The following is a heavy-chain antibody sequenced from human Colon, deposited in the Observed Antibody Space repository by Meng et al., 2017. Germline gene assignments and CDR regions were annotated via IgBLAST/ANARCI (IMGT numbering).Heavy chain of an antibody. V-gene: IGHV3-23*01. CDR2: ISGSGGST. J-gene: IGHJ3*02. D-gene: IGHD3-22*01. CDR3: AKQNYYDSSGYKVPDAFDI. Sequence: GGSLRLSCAASGFTVSSYAMSWVRQAPGKGLEWVSAISGSGGSTYYADSVKGRFTISRDNSKNTLYLQMNSLRAEDTAVYYCAKQNYYDSSGYKVPDAFDIWGQGTMVTVSS. CDR1: GFTVSSYA.